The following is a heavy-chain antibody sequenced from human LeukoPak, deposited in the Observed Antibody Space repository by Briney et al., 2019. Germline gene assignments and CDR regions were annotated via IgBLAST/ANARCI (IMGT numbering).Heavy chain of an antibody. CDR2: IRYDGSNE. Sequence: GGSLRLSCAASGFTFSSYGMHWVRQAPGKGLEWVAFIRYDGSNEYYADSVKGRFTISRDNSKNTLYLQMNSLRAEDTAEYYCAKASIGYCSSTSCYDTYYMDVWGKGTTVTVSS. D-gene: IGHD2-2*01. V-gene: IGHV3-30*02. J-gene: IGHJ6*03. CDR3: AKASIGYCSSTSCYDTYYMDV. CDR1: GFTFSSYG.